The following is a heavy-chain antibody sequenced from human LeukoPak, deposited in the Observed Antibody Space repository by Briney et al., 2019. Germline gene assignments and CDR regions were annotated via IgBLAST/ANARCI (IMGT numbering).Heavy chain of an antibody. V-gene: IGHV4-34*01. CDR3: ARLWGSIHDAFDI. D-gene: IGHD7-27*01. J-gene: IGHJ3*02. Sequence: SETLSLTCAVYGGSFSGYYWSWIRQPPGKGLEWIGEINHSGSTNYNPSLKSRVTISVDTSKDQFSLKLSSVTAADTAVYYCARLWGSIHDAFDIWGQGTMVTVSS. CDR2: INHSGST. CDR1: GGSFSGYY.